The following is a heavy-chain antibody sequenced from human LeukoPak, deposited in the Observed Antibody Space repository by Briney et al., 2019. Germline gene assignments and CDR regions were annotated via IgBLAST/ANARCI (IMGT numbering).Heavy chain of an antibody. CDR2: ISSSSTTK. CDR3: ARDPREWGLPYFDC. CDR1: GFTFSRHT. J-gene: IGHJ4*02. V-gene: IGHV3-48*01. D-gene: IGHD1-26*01. Sequence: PGGSLRLSCAASGFTFSRHTMNWVRQAPGKGLEWISDISSSSTTKHYADSVKGRFTMSRDNAKNSLYLQMNNLRAEDTAVYYCARDPREWGLPYFDCWGQGTLVTVSS.